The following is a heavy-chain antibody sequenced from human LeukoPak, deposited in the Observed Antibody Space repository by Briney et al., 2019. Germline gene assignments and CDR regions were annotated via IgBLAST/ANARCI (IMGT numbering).Heavy chain of an antibody. CDR2: IYTSGST. CDR1: GGSISSGSYY. Sequence: PSETLSLTCTVSGGSISSGSYYWSWIRQPAGKGLEWIGRIYTSGSTNYNPSLKSRVTISVDTSKNQFSLKLSSVTAADTAVYYCASNPQQLVPDYFDYWGQGTLVTVSS. D-gene: IGHD6-13*01. CDR3: ASNPQQLVPDYFDY. J-gene: IGHJ4*02. V-gene: IGHV4-61*02.